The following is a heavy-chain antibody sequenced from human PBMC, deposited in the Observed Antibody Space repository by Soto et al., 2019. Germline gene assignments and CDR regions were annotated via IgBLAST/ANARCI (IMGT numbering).Heavy chain of an antibody. J-gene: IGHJ6*02. CDR3: ARDMVATSGGNYYYYGMDV. D-gene: IGHD5-12*01. V-gene: IGHV3-48*02. CDR2: ISSSSSTI. CDR1: GFTFSSYS. Sequence: GGSLRLSCAASGFTFSSYSMNWVRQAPGKGLEWVSYISSSSSTIYYADSVKGRFTISRDNAKNSLYLQMNSLRDEDTAVYYCARDMVATSGGNYYYYGMDVWGQGTTVTVSS.